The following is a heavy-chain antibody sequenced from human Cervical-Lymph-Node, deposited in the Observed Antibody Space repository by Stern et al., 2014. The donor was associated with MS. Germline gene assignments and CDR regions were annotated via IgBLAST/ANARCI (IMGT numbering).Heavy chain of an antibody. CDR3: VLPSKVTTAAFDV. CDR1: GGTFTSFS. J-gene: IGHJ3*01. Sequence: VQLVESGAEVKKPGSSVNVSCKASGGTFTSFSINWVRQVSGQSLAWMGGIIPIFDTPHLAQKCQGRVTITADSSTSTVYMALNSLRSDDTAVYYCVLPSKVTTAAFDVWGRGTMVTVSS. CDR2: IIPIFDTP. D-gene: IGHD4-17*01. V-gene: IGHV1-69*06.